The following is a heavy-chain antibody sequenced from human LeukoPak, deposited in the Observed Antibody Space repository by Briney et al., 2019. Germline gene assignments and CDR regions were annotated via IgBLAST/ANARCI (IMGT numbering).Heavy chain of an antibody. Sequence: PSETLSLTCTVSGGSISSYYWSWIRQPPGKGLEWIGYIYYSGSTNYNPSLKSRVTISVDTSKNQFSLKLSSVTAADTAVYYCARETDSDYDFWSGYFVNWGQGTLVTVSS. V-gene: IGHV4-59*01. CDR1: GGSISSYY. D-gene: IGHD3-3*01. CDR2: IYYSGST. J-gene: IGHJ4*02. CDR3: ARETDSDYDFWSGYFVN.